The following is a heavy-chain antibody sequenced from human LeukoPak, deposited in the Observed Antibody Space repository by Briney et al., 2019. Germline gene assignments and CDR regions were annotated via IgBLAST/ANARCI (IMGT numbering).Heavy chain of an antibody. J-gene: IGHJ4*02. V-gene: IGHV4-39*07. CDR3: AKGHRSSSSFFDS. Sequence: SETLSLTCTVSGGSISSSTDFFWGGVRQSPGKGLEWIGSVYYSGSTYYNPSLESRVTISLDTCKNQYSLQLYSVTAEDTAVYYCAKGHRSSSSFFDSWGQGILVTFSS. CDR1: GGSISSSTDFF. CDR2: VYYSGST. D-gene: IGHD6-19*01.